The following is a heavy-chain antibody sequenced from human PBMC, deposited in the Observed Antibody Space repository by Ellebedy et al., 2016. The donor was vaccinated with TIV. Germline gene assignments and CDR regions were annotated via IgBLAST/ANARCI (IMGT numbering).Heavy chain of an antibody. CDR3: ARGGIGAFDY. CDR2: FRSDGSST. J-gene: IGHJ4*02. V-gene: IGHV3-64*01. CDR1: GFTFSNYA. Sequence: GGSLRLSXAASGFTFSNYAMYWVRQAPGKGLEYVSAFRSDGSSTYYANSVKGRFTISRDDSKNTLYLQMGSLRSDDMAVYYCARGGIGAFDYWGQGALVTVSS. D-gene: IGHD4/OR15-4a*01.